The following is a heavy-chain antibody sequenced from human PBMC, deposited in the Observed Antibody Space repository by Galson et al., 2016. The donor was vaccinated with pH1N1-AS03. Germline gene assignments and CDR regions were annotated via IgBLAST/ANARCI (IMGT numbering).Heavy chain of an antibody. V-gene: IGHV3-11*01. J-gene: IGHJ4*02. Sequence: SLRLSCAASGSTFSDYYMSWIRQAPGKGLEWISCITSSGGSGPTIYYADSVKGRFTISRDNAKNSLYLQMNSLRADDTAVYYCARGWYDIWTGYLVDPFDYWGQGALVTVS. CDR3: ARGWYDIWTGYLVDPFDY. CDR2: ITSSGGSGPTI. CDR1: GSTFSDYY. D-gene: IGHD3-9*01.